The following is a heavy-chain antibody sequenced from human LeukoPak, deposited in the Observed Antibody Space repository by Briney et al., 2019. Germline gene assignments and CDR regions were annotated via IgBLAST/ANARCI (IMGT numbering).Heavy chain of an antibody. V-gene: IGHV4-39*07. J-gene: IGHJ4*02. Sequence: PSETLSLTCTVSGGSISSSDYYWGWIRQPPGKGLEWIGSIYYSVTTYYNPSLKSRVTISVETSKNEFSLKLRSVTAADTAVYYCARVTGYRIEDYFDYWGQGTLVTVSS. CDR1: GGSISSSDYY. CDR3: ARVTGYRIEDYFDY. CDR2: IYYSVTT. D-gene: IGHD6-13*01.